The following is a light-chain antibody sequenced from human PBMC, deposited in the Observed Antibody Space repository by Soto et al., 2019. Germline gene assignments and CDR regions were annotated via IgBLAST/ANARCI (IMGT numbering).Light chain of an antibody. Sequence: EIVMTQSPATLSVSPGERATLSCRASQSVSSNLAWYQQKPGQAPRLLIYGASTRATGILARFSGSGSGTEFTLTISSPQFEDFADDYCQQYNYWPRKCAQGTKVAIK. CDR2: GAS. CDR1: QSVSSN. CDR3: QQYNYWPRK. V-gene: IGKV3-15*01. J-gene: IGKJ1*01.